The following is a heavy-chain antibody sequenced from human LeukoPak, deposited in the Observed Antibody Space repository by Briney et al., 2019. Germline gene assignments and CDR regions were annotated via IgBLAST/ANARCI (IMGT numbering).Heavy chain of an antibody. J-gene: IGHJ4*02. CDR2: ISGSGGST. CDR3: AKVNHYYDSSGDFDY. D-gene: IGHD3-22*01. V-gene: IGHV3-23*01. CDR1: GFTSSSYA. Sequence: GGSLRLSCAASGFTSSSYAMSWVRQAPGKGLEWVSAISGSGGSTYYADSVKGRFTISRDNSKNTLYLQMNSLRAEDTAVYYCAKVNHYYDSSGDFDYWGQGTLVTVSS.